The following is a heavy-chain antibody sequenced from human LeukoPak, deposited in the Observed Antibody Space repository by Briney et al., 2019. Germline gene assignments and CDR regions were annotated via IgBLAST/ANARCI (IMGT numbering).Heavy chain of an antibody. D-gene: IGHD3-10*01. CDR3: ARSPHNGSGSYYNVPYYYYYGMGV. CDR2: IIPILGIA. J-gene: IGHJ6*02. V-gene: IGHV1-69*04. Sequence: ASVKVSCRASGGTFSSYAISWVRQAPGQGLEWMGRIIPILGIANYAQKFQGRVTITADKSTSTAYMELSSLRSEDTAVYYCARSPHNGSGSYYNVPYYYYYGMGVWGQGTTVTVSS. CDR1: GGTFSSYA.